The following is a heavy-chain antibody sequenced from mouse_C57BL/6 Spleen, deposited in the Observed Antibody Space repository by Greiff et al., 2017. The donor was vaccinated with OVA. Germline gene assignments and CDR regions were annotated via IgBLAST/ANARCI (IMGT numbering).Heavy chain of an antibody. CDR1: GYTFTSYW. V-gene: IGHV1-52*01. CDR3: ARLGDDGYYDY. J-gene: IGHJ2*01. Sequence: QVQLQQPGAELVRPGSSVKLSCKASGYTFTSYWMHWVKQRPIQGLEWIGNIDPSDSETRYNQKFKDKATLTVDKSSSTAYMQLSSLTSEDSAVYYCARLGDDGYYDYWGQGTTLTVSS. CDR2: IDPSDSET. D-gene: IGHD2-3*01.